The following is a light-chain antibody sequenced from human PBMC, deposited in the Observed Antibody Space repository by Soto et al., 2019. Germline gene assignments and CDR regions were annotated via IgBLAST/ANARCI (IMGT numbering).Light chain of an antibody. V-gene: IGLV2-14*03. CDR2: EVS. CDR3: SSYTSSSTYV. Sequence: QSVLTQPASVSGSPGQSITVSCTGTSSDVGGYNSVSWYQQHPGKPPKLIIYEVSNRPSGVSDRFSGSKSGNTASLTISGLQAEDEADYYCSSYTSSSTYVFGTGTKVTVL. J-gene: IGLJ1*01. CDR1: SSDVGGYNS.